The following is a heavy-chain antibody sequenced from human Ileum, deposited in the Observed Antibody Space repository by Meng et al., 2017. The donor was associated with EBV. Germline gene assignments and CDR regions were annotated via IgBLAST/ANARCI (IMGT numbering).Heavy chain of an antibody. D-gene: IGHD2-2*01. Sequence: QITLKASGPTLVKPTQPLTLPCTFSGFSLSTSEVGVGWIRQPPGKALEWLAVIYWDDDKRYSPSLKSRLTITKDTSKNQVVLTLTNMDPVDTATYYCALFTRSWFDPWGQGTLVTVSS. CDR2: IYWDDDK. CDR1: GFSLSTSEVG. CDR3: ALFTRSWFDP. V-gene: IGHV2-5*02. J-gene: IGHJ5*02.